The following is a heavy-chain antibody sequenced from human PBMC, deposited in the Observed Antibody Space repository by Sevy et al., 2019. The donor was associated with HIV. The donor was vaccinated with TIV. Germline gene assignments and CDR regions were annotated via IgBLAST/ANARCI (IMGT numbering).Heavy chain of an antibody. CDR2: ISGSGGST. J-gene: IGHJ4*02. CDR1: GFTFSSYA. D-gene: IGHD6-19*01. V-gene: IGHV3-23*01. CDR3: ATLAVAGPDPTYLDY. Sequence: GESLKISCAASGFTFSSYAMSWVRQAPGKGLEWVSAISGSGGSTYYADSVKGRFTISRDNSKNTLYLQMNSLRAEDTAVYYCATLAVAGPDPTYLDYWGQGTLVTVSS.